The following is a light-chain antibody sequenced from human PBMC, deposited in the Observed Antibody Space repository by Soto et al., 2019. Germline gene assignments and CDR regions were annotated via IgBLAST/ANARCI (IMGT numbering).Light chain of an antibody. CDR3: QVCDSSSDHWV. Sequence: SYELTQPPSVSVAPGQTATITCGGNNIGSKSVHWYQQKPGQAPVLVVYDDRDRPSGIPERFSGSNSGNTATLTISRVEAGDEADYYCQVCDSSSDHWVFGGGTKLTVL. CDR1: NIGSKS. V-gene: IGLV3-21*02. CDR2: DDR. J-gene: IGLJ3*02.